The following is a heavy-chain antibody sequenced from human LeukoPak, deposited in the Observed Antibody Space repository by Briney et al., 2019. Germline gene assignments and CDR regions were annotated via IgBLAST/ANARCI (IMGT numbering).Heavy chain of an antibody. V-gene: IGHV3-7*01. CDR2: INKDGSEK. D-gene: IGHD2-8*02. CDR1: GFTFSIYW. Sequence: GGSLRLSCAASGFTFSIYWMSWVRQTPGKGLEWVANINKDGSEKYYMDSVRGRFTISRDNAKNSLSLQMNSLRVEDTAVYYCARELVVGPAEYFQNWGQGTLVTVSS. CDR3: ARELVVGPAEYFQN. J-gene: IGHJ1*01.